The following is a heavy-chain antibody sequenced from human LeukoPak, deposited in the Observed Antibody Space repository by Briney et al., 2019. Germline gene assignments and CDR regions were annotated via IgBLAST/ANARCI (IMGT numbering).Heavy chain of an antibody. J-gene: IGHJ4*02. CDR1: GGSFSGYY. V-gene: IGHV4-34*01. CDR2: INHSGST. CDR3: ARGSGSSGCLFDY. D-gene: IGHD6-19*01. Sequence: SETLSLTCAVYGGSFSGYYWSWIRQPPGKGLEWIGEINHSGSTNYNPSLKSRVTISVDTSKNQFSLKLSSVTAADTAVYYCARGSGSSGCLFDYWGQGTLVTVSS.